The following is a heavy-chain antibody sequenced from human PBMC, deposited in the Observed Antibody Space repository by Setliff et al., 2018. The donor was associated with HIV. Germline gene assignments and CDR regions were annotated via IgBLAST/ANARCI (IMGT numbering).Heavy chain of an antibody. V-gene: IGHV3-9*03. CDR1: GFAFEDYS. CDR2: ISWNSGHM. CDR3: AKDPHLIVGATGGLIDY. Sequence: GGSLRLSCTPSGFAFEDYSMYWVRQAPGRGLEWVSGISWNSGHMGYADSVKGRFTISRDNSKNTLYLQMNSVRAEDMAVYYCAKDPHLIVGATGGLIDYWGQGTLVTVSS. D-gene: IGHD1-26*01. J-gene: IGHJ4*02.